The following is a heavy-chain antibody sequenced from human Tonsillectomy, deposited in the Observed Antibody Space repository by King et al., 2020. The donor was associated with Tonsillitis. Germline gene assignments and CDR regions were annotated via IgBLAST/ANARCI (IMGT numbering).Heavy chain of an antibody. J-gene: IGHJ6*02. Sequence: VQLVESGGGLVQPGRSLRLSCAASGFTFDDYAMHWVRQTPGKGLEWVSGISWDSSITAYADSVGGRFTVSRDNAKKSLNLQMNSRRPEDTALYYCAKDIAAALYYYGSGSDGMDVWGQGTTVTISS. CDR1: GFTFDDYA. V-gene: IGHV3-9*01. CDR2: ISWDSSIT. D-gene: IGHD3-10*01. CDR3: AKDIAAALYYYGSGSDGMDV.